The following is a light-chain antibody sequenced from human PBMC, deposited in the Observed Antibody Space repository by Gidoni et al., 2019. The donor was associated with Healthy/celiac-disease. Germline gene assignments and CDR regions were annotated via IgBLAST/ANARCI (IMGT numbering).Light chain of an antibody. CDR3: MQALQTPWT. CDR2: LGS. J-gene: IGKJ1*01. V-gene: IGKV2-28*01. Sequence: DIVMTQSPLSLPVTPGEPASISCRSRQSRLHSNGYNYSDWYRQKPGQSPQLLIYLGSNRASGVPDRFSGSGSGTEFPLKISRVEAEDVGVYYCMQALQTPWTFGQGTRVEIK. CDR1: QSRLHSNGYNY.